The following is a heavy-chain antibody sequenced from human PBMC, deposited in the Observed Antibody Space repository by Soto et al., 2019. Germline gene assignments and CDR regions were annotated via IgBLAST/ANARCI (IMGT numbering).Heavy chain of an antibody. V-gene: IGHV3-21*04. CDR2: ISSSSSYI. D-gene: IGHD6-13*01. Sequence: EVQLVESGGGLVKPGGSLRLSCAASGFTFSSYSMNWVRQAPGKGLEWVSSISSSSSYIYYADSVKGRFTISRDNARNSLYLQMNSLRADDTAVYYCTTLSSTWPTGGDYWGQGTLVTVSS. CDR3: TTLSSTWPTGGDY. CDR1: GFTFSSYS. J-gene: IGHJ4*02.